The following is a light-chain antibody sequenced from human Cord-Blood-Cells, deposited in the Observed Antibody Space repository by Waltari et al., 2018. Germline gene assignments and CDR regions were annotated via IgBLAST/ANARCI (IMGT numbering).Light chain of an antibody. J-gene: IGLJ2*01. CDR3: CSYAGSSTFE. CDR1: SRDGGSYNL. V-gene: IGLV2-23*03. Sequence: QSALTQPASVSGSPGQSITISCTGPSRDGGSYNLVSWYQQHPGKAPKLMIYEGSKRPSGVSNRFSGSKSGNTASLTISGLQAEDEADYYCCSYAGSSTFEFGGGTKLTVL. CDR2: EGS.